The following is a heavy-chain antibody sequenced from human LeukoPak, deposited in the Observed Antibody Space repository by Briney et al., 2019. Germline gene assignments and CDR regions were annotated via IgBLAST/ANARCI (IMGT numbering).Heavy chain of an antibody. D-gene: IGHD6-6*01. CDR1: VYTFTSYD. V-gene: IGHV1-8*01. CDR2: RNPNSGNT. CDR3: ARGGPGAYSSSSDFDY. J-gene: IGHJ4*02. Sequence: ASVTVSFKSSVYTFTSYDINWVRQATGQGLEWMGWRNPNSGNTGYAQKFQGRVTMTRNTSISTAYMELSSLRSEDTAVYYCARGGPGAYSSSSDFDYWGQGTLVTVSS.